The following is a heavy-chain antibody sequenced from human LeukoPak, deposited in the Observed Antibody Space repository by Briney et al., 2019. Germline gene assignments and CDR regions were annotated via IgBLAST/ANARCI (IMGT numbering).Heavy chain of an antibody. CDR2: IDPSDSYT. V-gene: IGHV5-10-1*04. CDR3: AKTPYSSSWYVFDY. CDR1: GYSFTNYW. D-gene: IGHD6-13*01. J-gene: IGHJ4*02. Sequence: GESLRISCKGSGYSFTNYWISWVRQMPGKGLEWMGRIDPSDSYTNYSPSFQGQVTISADKSISTAYLQWSSLKASDSAIYYCAKTPYSSSWYVFDYWGQGTLVTVSS.